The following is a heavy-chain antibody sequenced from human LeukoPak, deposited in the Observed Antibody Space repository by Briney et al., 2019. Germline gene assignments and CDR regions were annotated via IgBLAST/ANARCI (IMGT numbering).Heavy chain of an antibody. CDR3: ARDSHCSSTSCYVVFDY. J-gene: IGHJ4*02. D-gene: IGHD2-2*01. CDR2: TYYRSKWYN. CDR1: GDSVSSNSAA. V-gene: IGHV6-1*01. Sequence: SQTLSLTCAISGDSVSSNSAAWNWIRRSPSRGLEWLGRTYYRSKWYNDYAVSVKSRITINPDTSKNQFSLQLNSVTPEDTAVYYCARDSHCSSTSCYVVFDYWGQGTLVTVSS.